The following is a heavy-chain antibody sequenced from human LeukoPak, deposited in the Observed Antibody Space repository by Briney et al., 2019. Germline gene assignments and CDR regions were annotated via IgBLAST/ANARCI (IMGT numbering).Heavy chain of an antibody. D-gene: IGHD3-10*01. CDR3: ARENEGSGLALDY. CDR1: GFIVSSNY. Sequence: GGSLRLSCAASGFIVSSNYMSWVRQAPGKGLEWVSVIFSGGSTYYADSVKGRFTISRDNSKNTLYLQMNSLRAEDTAVYYCARENEGSGLALDYWGQGSLVTVSS. J-gene: IGHJ4*02. V-gene: IGHV3-53*01. CDR2: IFSGGST.